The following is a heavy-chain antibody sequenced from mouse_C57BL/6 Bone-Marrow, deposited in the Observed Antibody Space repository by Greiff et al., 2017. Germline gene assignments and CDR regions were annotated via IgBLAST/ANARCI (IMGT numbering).Heavy chain of an antibody. CDR2: ISSGGSYT. CDR3: AGYYYGRGDY. Sequence: EVQRVESGGDLVKPGGSLKLSCAASGFTFSSYGMSWVRQTPDKRLEWVATISSGGSYTYYPDSVKGRFTISRDNAKNTLYLQMSSLKSEDTAMYYCAGYYYGRGDYWGQGTSVTVSS. J-gene: IGHJ4*01. D-gene: IGHD1-1*01. V-gene: IGHV5-6*01. CDR1: GFTFSSYG.